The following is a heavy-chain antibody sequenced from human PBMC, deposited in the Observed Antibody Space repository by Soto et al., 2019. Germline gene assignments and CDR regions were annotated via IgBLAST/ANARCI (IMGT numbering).Heavy chain of an antibody. J-gene: IGHJ6*03. Sequence: TLSLTCTVSGGSISGLFWSWIRQPPGKGLEWIGYIYYNGATNYNPSLKSRVTISVDTSKNQFSLKLRSVTAADTAVYFCARYGFYSLDVWGKGTTVTVSS. CDR2: IYYNGAT. D-gene: IGHD3-10*01. CDR1: GGSISGLF. CDR3: ARYGFYSLDV. V-gene: IGHV4-59*08.